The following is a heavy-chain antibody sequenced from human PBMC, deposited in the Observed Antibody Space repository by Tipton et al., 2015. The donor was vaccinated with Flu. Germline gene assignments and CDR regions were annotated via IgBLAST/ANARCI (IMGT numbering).Heavy chain of an antibody. D-gene: IGHD4-11*01. CDR1: GGSVRSGSYS. CDR3: TRRDYSNYVSDLKRWFDP. Sequence: TLSLTCTVSGGSVRSGSYSWSWIRQPPGKGLECIGTVARTWDTIYNPSLKSRVTLSIDTSKNQFSLKMKSVTATDMAVYYCTRRDYSNYVSDLKRWFDPWGQGTLVTVSS. V-gene: IGHV4-61*01. J-gene: IGHJ5*02. CDR2: VARTWDT.